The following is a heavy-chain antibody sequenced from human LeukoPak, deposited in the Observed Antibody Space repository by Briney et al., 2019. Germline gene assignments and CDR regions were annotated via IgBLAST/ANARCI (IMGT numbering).Heavy chain of an antibody. CDR2: ISAYHGNT. CDR1: GYTFTSYG. V-gene: IGHV1-18*01. CDR3: ARGEYYDFWSGYYSGYYYYYMDV. D-gene: IGHD3-3*01. Sequence: ASVKLSCNASGYTFTSYGISWVRHAPAQGLEWMGCISAYHGNTNYAQKLKESLTMITDTSTSTAYMELRSLSSDHTTVYHCARGEYYDFWSGYYSGYYYYYMDVWGKGTTVTVSS. J-gene: IGHJ6*03.